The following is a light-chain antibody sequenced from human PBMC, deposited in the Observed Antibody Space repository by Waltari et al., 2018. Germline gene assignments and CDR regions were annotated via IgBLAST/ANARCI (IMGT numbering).Light chain of an antibody. V-gene: IGKV1-12*02. Sequence: DIQMTQSPSSVSASVGDRVTITCRASQGISSRLAWYQQKPGKAPNPLIYAASSLQSGVPSRFSGSGAGTDFTLTISSLQPEDFATYYCQQANSFPWTFGQGTKVEIK. CDR3: QQANSFPWT. CDR2: AAS. J-gene: IGKJ1*01. CDR1: QGISSR.